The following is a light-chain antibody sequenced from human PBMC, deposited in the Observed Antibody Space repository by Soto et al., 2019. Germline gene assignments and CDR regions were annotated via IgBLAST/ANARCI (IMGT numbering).Light chain of an antibody. Sequence: GHRVTITCRASQSISSWLAWYQQKPGKAPKVLIYDASSLESGVPSRFSGSGSGTEFTLTISSLQPEDVATYYCQKYNSAPITVGKGTRLEIK. V-gene: IGKV1-5*01. CDR3: QKYNSAPIT. J-gene: IGKJ5*01. CDR2: DAS. CDR1: QSISSW.